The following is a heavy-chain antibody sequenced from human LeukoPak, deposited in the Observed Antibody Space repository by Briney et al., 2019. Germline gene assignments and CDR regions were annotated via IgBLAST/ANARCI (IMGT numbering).Heavy chain of an antibody. CDR2: MNPNSGNT. CDR3: ARDLILEYSSSSADFDY. Sequence: ASVKVSCKASGYTFTSYDINWVRQATGQGLEWMGWMNPNSGNTGYAQKFQGRVTMTRNTTISTAYMELSSLRSEDTAVYYCARDLILEYSSSSADFDYWGQGTLVTVSS. D-gene: IGHD6-6*01. J-gene: IGHJ4*02. V-gene: IGHV1-8*01. CDR1: GYTFTSYD.